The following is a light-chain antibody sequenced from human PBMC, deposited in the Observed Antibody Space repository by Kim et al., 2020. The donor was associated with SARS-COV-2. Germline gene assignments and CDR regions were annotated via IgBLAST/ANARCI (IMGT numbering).Light chain of an antibody. V-gene: IGKV6-21*01. CDR1: QSIGST. J-gene: IGKJ2*01. Sequence: SVTPKEKVTITCRASQSIGSTLHWYQQKPDQSPKLLIKYASQSFSGVPSRFSGSGSGTDFTLTINSLEPEDAATYYCLQSSSLPYTFGQGTKLEI. CDR3: LQSSSLPYT. CDR2: YAS.